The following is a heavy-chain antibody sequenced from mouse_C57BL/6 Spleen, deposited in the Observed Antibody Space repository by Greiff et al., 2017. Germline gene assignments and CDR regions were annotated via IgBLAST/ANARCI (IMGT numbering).Heavy chain of an antibody. Sequence: EVKLQESGPGLVKPSQSLSLTCSVTGYSITSGYYWNWIRQFPGNKLEWMGYISYDGSNNYNPSLKNRISITRDTSKNQFFLKLNSVTTEDTATYYCARVRSTMITSFDYWGQGTTLTVSS. D-gene: IGHD2-4*01. J-gene: IGHJ2*01. CDR1: GYSITSGYY. V-gene: IGHV3-6*01. CDR2: ISYDGSN. CDR3: ARVRSTMITSFDY.